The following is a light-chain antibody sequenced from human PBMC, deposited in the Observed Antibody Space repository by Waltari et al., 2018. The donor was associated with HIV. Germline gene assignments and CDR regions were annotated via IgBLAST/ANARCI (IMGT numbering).Light chain of an antibody. Sequence: QSALTQPASVSGSPGQSITISCTGTSSEPGNCNLVSWYQLYPGKAPKLIIYEDNKRPSGVSNRFSGSKSADTASLTISGLQAEDEADYYCCAYAGGLEFGGGTKLTVL. J-gene: IGLJ2*01. CDR3: CAYAGGLE. V-gene: IGLV2-23*01. CDR1: SSEPGNCNL. CDR2: EDN.